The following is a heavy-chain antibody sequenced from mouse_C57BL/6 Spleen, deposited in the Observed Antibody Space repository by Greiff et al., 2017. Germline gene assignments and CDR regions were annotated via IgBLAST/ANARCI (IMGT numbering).Heavy chain of an antibody. CDR3: ARWGFYYDYDGGAWFAY. CDR2: ISTYYGDA. V-gene: IGHV1-67*01. D-gene: IGHD2-4*01. J-gene: IGHJ3*01. Sequence: QVQLKQSGPELVRPGVSVKISCKGSGYTFTDYAMHWVKQSHAKSLEWIGVISTYYGDASYNQKFKDNATMTVDKSSSTAYMELARLTSEDSAVYYCARWGFYYDYDGGAWFAYWGQGTLVTVSA. CDR1: GYTFTDYA.